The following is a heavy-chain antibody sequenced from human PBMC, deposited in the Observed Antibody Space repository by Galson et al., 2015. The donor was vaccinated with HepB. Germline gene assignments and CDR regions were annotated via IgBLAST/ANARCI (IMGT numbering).Heavy chain of an antibody. CDR3: ARWYCSSTSCYGSRYYGMDV. D-gene: IGHD2-2*01. CDR1: GYTFTSYG. CDR2: ISAYNGNT. V-gene: IGHV1-18*04. J-gene: IGHJ6*02. Sequence: SVKVSCKASGYTFTSYGISWVRQAPGQGLEWMGWISAYNGNTNYAQKLQGRVTMTTDTSTSTAYMELRSLRSDDTAVYYCARWYCSSTSCYGSRYYGMDVWGQGTTVTVSS.